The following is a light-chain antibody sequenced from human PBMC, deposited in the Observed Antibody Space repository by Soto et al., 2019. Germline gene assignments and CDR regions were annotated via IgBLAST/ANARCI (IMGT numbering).Light chain of an antibody. Sequence: DIVMTQSPDSLAVSLGERATINCRSSQSVLYSSNNKNYLAWYQQKPGQPPKLLIYWASTRESWVPDRFSGSGSGTDFTLTISSLQAEDVAVYYFQQYYTTFPFTFGPGTKVEIK. CDR2: WAS. J-gene: IGKJ3*01. V-gene: IGKV4-1*01. CDR3: QQYYTTFPFT. CDR1: QSVLYSSNNKNY.